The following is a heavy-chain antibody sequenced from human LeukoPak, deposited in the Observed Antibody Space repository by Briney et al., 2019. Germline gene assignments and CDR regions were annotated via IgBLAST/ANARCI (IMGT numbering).Heavy chain of an antibody. V-gene: IGHV1-69*13. Sequence: GASVKVSCKASGGTFSSYAISWVRQAPGQGLEWMGGIIPTFGTANYAQKFQGRVTITADESTSTAYMELSSLRSEDTAVYYCARSKQQLTVNWFDPWGQGTLVTVSS. J-gene: IGHJ5*02. CDR3: ARSKQQLTVNWFDP. CDR1: GGTFSSYA. CDR2: IIPTFGTA. D-gene: IGHD6-13*01.